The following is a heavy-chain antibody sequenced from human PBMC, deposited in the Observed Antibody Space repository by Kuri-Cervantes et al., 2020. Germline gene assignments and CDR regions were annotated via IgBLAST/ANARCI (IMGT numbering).Heavy chain of an antibody. CDR1: GFTFDSHA. V-gene: IGHV3-23*01. D-gene: IGHD5-18*01. Sequence: GESLKISCAASGFTFDSHAMSWVRQPPGKGLEWVSGIGRLGGGIYYADSVKGRFTISRDNSKNALYLQMNSLRAEDTAVYYCAKGEDTAMVQGHGMDVWGQGTTVTVSS. CDR3: AKGEDTAMVQGHGMDV. J-gene: IGHJ6*02. CDR2: IGRLGGGI.